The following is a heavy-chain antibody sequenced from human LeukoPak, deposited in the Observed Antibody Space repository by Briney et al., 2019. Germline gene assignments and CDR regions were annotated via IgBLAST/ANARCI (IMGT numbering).Heavy chain of an antibody. Sequence: SETLSLTCTVSGGSMNNYYWSWIRQPAGEGLEWIGHIYSSGSTRYNPSLTSRVTMSVDSSKNQFSLKLRSVTAADTAVYYCARDHRNGYSSYEFDSWGQGTLVTVSS. CDR3: ARDHRNGYSSYEFDS. J-gene: IGHJ4*02. CDR2: IYSSGST. CDR1: GGSMNNYY. V-gene: IGHV4-4*07. D-gene: IGHD6-19*01.